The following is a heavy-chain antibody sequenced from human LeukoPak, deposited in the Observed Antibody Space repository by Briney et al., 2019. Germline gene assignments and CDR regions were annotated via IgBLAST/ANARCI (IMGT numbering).Heavy chain of an antibody. CDR1: GGSISSYY. J-gene: IGHJ6*03. CDR2: IYYSGST. V-gene: IGHV4-59*01. D-gene: IGHD3-3*01. Sequence: SETLSLTCTVSGGSISSYYWSWIRQPPGKGLEWIGYIYYSGSTNYNPSLKSRVTISVDTSKNQFSLKLSSVTAADTAVYYCARVPNYDFWSGYSFGYYMDVWGKGTTVTVSS. CDR3: ARVPNYDFWSGYSFGYYMDV.